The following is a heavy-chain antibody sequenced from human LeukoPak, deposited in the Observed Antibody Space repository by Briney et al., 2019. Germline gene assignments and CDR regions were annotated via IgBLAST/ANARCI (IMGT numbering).Heavy chain of an antibody. V-gene: IGHV3-74*01. CDR2: ISPTGSTT. CDR1: GFSFSGHW. Sequence: GGSLRLSCTASGFSFSGHWMHWARQLPGKGLVWVSRISPTGSTTSYADSVKGRFTVSRDNAKNTLYLQVNNLRAEDTAVYYCARGPNSNWSGLDFWGQGTPLTVSS. J-gene: IGHJ4*02. D-gene: IGHD6-6*01. CDR3: ARGPNSNWSGLDF.